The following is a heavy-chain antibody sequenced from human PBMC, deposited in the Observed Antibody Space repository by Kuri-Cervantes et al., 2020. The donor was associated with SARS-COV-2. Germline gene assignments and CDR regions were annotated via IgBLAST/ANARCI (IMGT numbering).Heavy chain of an antibody. V-gene: IGHV4-30-2*01. CDR2: IYHSGST. CDR3: ARGLKEAKHIVVVTAIRETRRFDY. CDR1: GGSISSGGYS. D-gene: IGHD2-21*02. J-gene: IGHJ4*02. Sequence: LRLSCAVSGGSISSGGYSWSWIRQPPGKGLEWTGYIYHSGSTYYNPSLKSRVTISVDRSKNQFSLKLSSVTAADTAVYYCARGLKEAKHIVVVTAIRETRRFDYWGQGTLVTVSS.